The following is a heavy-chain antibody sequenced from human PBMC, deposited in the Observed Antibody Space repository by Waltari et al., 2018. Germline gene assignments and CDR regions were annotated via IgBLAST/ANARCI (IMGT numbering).Heavy chain of an antibody. CDR2: INHSGST. J-gene: IGHJ4*02. V-gene: IGHV4-34*01. CDR1: GGSFSGYY. D-gene: IGHD2-15*01. CDR3: ARAVGPPEGYYFDY. Sequence: QVQLQQWGAGLLKPSETLSLTCAVYGGSFSGYYWSWIRQPPGKGLEWIGEINHSGSTNYNPSLKSRVTISVDTSKNQFSLKLSSVTAADTAVYYCARAVGPPEGYYFDYWGQGTLVTVSS.